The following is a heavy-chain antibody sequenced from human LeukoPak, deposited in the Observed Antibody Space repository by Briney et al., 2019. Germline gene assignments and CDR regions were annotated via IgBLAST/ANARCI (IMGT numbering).Heavy chain of an antibody. Sequence: SETLSLTCAVYGGSFSCYYWSWIRQPPGKGLEWIGEINHSGSTNYNPSLKSRVTISVDTSKNQFSLKLSSVTAADTAVYYCARGSRASSWVPDAFDIWRQGTMVTVSS. CDR1: GGSFSCYY. V-gene: IGHV4-34*01. CDR3: ARGSRASSWVPDAFDI. D-gene: IGHD6-13*01. J-gene: IGHJ3*02. CDR2: INHSGST.